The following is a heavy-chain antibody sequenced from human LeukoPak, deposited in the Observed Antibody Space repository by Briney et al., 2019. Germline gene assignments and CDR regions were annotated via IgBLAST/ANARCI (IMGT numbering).Heavy chain of an antibody. V-gene: IGHV3-9*01. Sequence: PGRSLRLSCAASGFTFDDYAMYSVRHVPGEGLEWVSGINWNSGNIVYADSVKGRFTISRDNAKNSLYLQMNSLRAEDTAVYYCARSSIFGVAQPPDDYWGQGTLVTVSS. CDR1: GFTFDDYA. CDR3: ARSSIFGVAQPPDDY. D-gene: IGHD3-3*01. CDR2: INWNSGNI. J-gene: IGHJ4*02.